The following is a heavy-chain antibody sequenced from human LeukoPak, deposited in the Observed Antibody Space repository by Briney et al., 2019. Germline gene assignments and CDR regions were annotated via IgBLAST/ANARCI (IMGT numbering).Heavy chain of an antibody. CDR3: ARDQRGSRVYDSTLEYFQH. D-gene: IGHD3-22*01. CDR2: IDYSGST. Sequence: PSETLSLTCAVSGDSSSSSIYYWGWIRQPPGKGLEWIGSIDYSGSTYYNPSLKSRVTISVDTSKNQFSLKLSSVTAADTAVYYCARDQRGSRVYDSTLEYFQHWGQGTLVTVSS. CDR1: GDSSSSSIYY. V-gene: IGHV4-39*07. J-gene: IGHJ1*01.